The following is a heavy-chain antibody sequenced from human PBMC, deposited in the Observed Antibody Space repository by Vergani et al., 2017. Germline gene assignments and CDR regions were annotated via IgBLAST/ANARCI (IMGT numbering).Heavy chain of an antibody. CDR3: AFSLYSSSSPRTLWRYYYYMDV. CDR2: INPNSGGT. D-gene: IGHD6-6*01. CDR1: GYTFTSYY. J-gene: IGHJ6*03. V-gene: IGHV1-2*02. Sequence: QVQLVQSGAEVKKPGASVKVSCKASGYTFTSYYMHWVRQAPGQGLEWMGWINPNSGGTNYAQKFQGRVTMTRDTSISTAYMELSRLRSDDTAVYYCAFSLYSSSSPRTLWRYYYYMDVWGKGTTVTVSS.